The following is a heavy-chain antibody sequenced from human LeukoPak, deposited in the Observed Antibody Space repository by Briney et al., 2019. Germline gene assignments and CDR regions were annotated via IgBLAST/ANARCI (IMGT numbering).Heavy chain of an antibody. CDR2: INLDGSEK. CDR3: AREGTRGLFDS. J-gene: IGHJ4*02. D-gene: IGHD1/OR15-1a*01. CDR1: GFTFSSYW. V-gene: IGHV3-7*01. Sequence: SGGSLRLSCAASGFTFSSYWMSWVSQAPGKGLEWVADINLDGSEKYYVDSVKGRFTISRDNAKNSLNLHMNSLRAEDTAVYYCAREGTRGLFDSWGQGTLVTVSS.